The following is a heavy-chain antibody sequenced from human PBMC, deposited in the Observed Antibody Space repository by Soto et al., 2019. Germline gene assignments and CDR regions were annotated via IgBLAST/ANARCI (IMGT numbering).Heavy chain of an antibody. CDR3: AKRGLRDYYYYYGMDV. CDR1: GFTLSSYA. V-gene: IGHV3-23*01. D-gene: IGHD3-16*01. Sequence: GGSLRLSCAASGFTLSSYAMSWVRQAPGKGLGWVSAISGSGGSTYYADSVKGRFTISRDNSKNTLYLQMNSLRAEDTAVYYCAKRGLRDYYYYYGMDVWGQGTTVTVSS. CDR2: ISGSGGST. J-gene: IGHJ6*02.